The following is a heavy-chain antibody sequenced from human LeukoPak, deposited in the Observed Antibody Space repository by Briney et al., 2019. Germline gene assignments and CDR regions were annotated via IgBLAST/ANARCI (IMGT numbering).Heavy chain of an antibody. V-gene: IGHV3-23*01. Sequence: VGTLRLSCAASGFTFSSYGMNGVRQAPGKGVEWVSTTSGRGGSTYYADSVKGRFSISRENSKITLYLQVNSLRAEDTAVYYCAKLTWELPDAFDIWGQGTMVTVSP. J-gene: IGHJ3*02. CDR1: GFTFSSYG. CDR3: AKLTWELPDAFDI. CDR2: TSGRGGST. D-gene: IGHD1-26*01.